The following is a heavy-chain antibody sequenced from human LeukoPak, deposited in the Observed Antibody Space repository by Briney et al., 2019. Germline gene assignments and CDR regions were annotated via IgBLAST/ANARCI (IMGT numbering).Heavy chain of an antibody. CDR3: ARDGGSGSPHLSYSYYGMDV. V-gene: IGHV3-74*01. CDR2: VNSDGGST. D-gene: IGHD3-10*01. CDR1: GFTFSSYW. Sequence: GGSLRLSCTAAGFTFSSYWMHWVRQAPGKGLVWVSRVNSDGGSTSYADSVKGRFTISRDSSKNTLYLQMNSLRVEDTAVYYCARDGGSGSPHLSYSYYGMDVWGQGTTVTVSS. J-gene: IGHJ6*02.